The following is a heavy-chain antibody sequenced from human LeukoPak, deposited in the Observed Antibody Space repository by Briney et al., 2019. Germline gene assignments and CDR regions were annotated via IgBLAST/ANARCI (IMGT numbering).Heavy chain of an antibody. CDR1: GYTLTELP. CDR2: FDPEDGET. J-gene: IGHJ4*02. CDR3: ACRDGYNWDY. D-gene: IGHD5-24*01. Sequence: ASVKVSCKVSGYTLTELPMHWVRQAPGKGLEWMGGFDPEDGETIYAQKFQGRVTMTEDTSTDTAYMELSSLRSEDAAVYYCACRDGYNWDYWGQGTLVTVSS. V-gene: IGHV1-24*01.